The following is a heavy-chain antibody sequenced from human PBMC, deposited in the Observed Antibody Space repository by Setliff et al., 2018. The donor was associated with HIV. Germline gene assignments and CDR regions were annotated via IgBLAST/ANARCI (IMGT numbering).Heavy chain of an antibody. CDR3: ARWVEYSSGWYPPGVGFDY. CDR2: INHSGST. V-gene: IGHV4-34*01. J-gene: IGHJ4*02. Sequence: PSETLSLTCAVYGGSFSGYYWSWIRQPPGKGLEWIGEINHSGSTNYNPSLKSRVTISVDTSKNQFSLKLSSVTAADTAVYYCARWVEYSSGWYPPGVGFDYWGQGTLVTVSS. D-gene: IGHD6-19*01. CDR1: GGSFSGYY.